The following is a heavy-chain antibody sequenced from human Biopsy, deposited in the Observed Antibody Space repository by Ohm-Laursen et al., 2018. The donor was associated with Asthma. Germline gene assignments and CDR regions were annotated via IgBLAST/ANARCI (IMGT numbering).Heavy chain of an antibody. Sequence: SLRLSCAAFGFTFSNYAMHWVRQAPGKGMEWVAVIAYDGRDKCYADSVKGRFTISRDNSKNTLFLQMHSLRAEDTAVYYCATDRGALVVLLGFRFQHWGQGSLVSVSS. V-gene: IGHV3-30*03. CDR3: ATDRGALVVLLGFRFQH. J-gene: IGHJ1*01. CDR1: GFTFSNYA. CDR2: IAYDGRDK. D-gene: IGHD2-21*01.